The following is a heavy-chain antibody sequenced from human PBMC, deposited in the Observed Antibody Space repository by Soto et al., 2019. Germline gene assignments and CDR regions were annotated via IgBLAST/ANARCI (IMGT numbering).Heavy chain of an antibody. CDR3: ARDLFLRGSYGFRDPIDY. CDR1: GYSFTSYG. V-gene: IGHV1-18*01. D-gene: IGHD5-18*01. J-gene: IGHJ4*02. Sequence: ASVKLSCKASGYSFTSYGISCVRQAPGQGLEWMGWISAYNGNTNYAQKLQGRVTMTTDTSTSTAYMELRSLRSDDTAVYYCARDLFLRGSYGFRDPIDYWGQGTLVTVSS. CDR2: ISAYNGNT.